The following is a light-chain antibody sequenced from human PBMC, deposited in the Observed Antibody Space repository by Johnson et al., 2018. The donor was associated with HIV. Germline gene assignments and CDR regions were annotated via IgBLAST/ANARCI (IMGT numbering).Light chain of an antibody. CDR2: ENN. CDR1: SSNIGNNF. J-gene: IGLJ1*01. Sequence: QSVLTQPPSVSAAPGQKVTISCSGGSSNIGNNFVSWYQHLPGTAPKLLIFENNKRPSGIPNRFSGSKSGTSATLGITGLQTGDEADYYCGTWDSSLGGHYVFGPGTKVTVL. V-gene: IGLV1-51*02. CDR3: GTWDSSLGGHYV.